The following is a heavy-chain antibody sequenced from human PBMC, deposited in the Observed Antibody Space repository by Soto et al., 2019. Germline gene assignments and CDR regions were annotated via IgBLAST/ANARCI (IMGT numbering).Heavy chain of an antibody. D-gene: IGHD2-2*01. CDR3: ARGLPFNQHYYYMDV. CDR2: IYYYSGTT. V-gene: IGHV4-31*03. Sequence: PSETLSLTCTVSGGSISNGGYYWSWLRQHPGKDLEWIGYIYYYSGTTYYNPSLKSRVTISVDASKNQFSLKLTSVTAADTAVYYCARGLPFNQHYYYMDVWGKGTTVTVSS. J-gene: IGHJ6*03. CDR1: GGSISNGGYY.